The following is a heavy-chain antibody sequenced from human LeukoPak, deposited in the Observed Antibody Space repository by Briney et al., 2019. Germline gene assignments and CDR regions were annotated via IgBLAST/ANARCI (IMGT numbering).Heavy chain of an antibody. CDR3: ARDSDGRYSH. D-gene: IGHD1-26*01. CDR1: GVSISSYY. V-gene: IGHV4-59*13. Sequence: PSETLSLTCNLSGVSISSYYWTWLRQTPAKKRLEWIGYISYSGSTKYNPFLRDRVTMAIDPSKNQFSLKVNSVTAADTAVYYCARDSDGRYSHWGQGTLVTVSS. J-gene: IGHJ4*02. CDR2: ISYSGST.